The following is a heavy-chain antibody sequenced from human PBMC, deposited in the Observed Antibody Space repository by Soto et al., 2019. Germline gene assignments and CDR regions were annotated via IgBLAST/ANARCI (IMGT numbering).Heavy chain of an antibody. CDR3: ARLPNKSPHN. CDR1: GFTFSSYW. J-gene: IGHJ1*01. CDR2: ISTDASST. Sequence: EVQLVESGGGLVQPGGSLRLSCAASGFTFSSYWMHWVRQAPGKGLVWVSSISTDASSTSYADPVKGRFTISRDNAKNTLYLQMNSVRAEDTAVYYCARLPNKSPHNWGHGTLVIVSP. V-gene: IGHV3-74*01.